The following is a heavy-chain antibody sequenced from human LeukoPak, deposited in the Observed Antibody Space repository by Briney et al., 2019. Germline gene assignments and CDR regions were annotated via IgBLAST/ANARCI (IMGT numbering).Heavy chain of an antibody. J-gene: IGHJ4*02. D-gene: IGHD1-7*01. CDR2: IYTSGST. CDR3: ARRGTGTTHFDY. V-gene: IGHV4-4*09. CDR1: GGSISSYH. Sequence: SETLSLTCTVSGGSISSYHWSWIRQPPGKGLEWIGYIYTSGSTNYNPSLKSRVTISVDTSKNQFSLKRSSVTAADTAVYYCARRGTGTTHFDYWGQGTLVTVSS.